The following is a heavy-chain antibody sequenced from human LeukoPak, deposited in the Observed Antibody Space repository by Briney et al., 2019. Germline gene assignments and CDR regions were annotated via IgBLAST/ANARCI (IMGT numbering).Heavy chain of an antibody. D-gene: IGHD1-7*01. CDR2: INDSGRI. J-gene: IGHJ6*04. Sequence: SETLSLTCAVYGGSFSNYYWSWIRQPPGKGLEWIGEINDSGRINYNPSLMSRVTVSVDTSKNQFSLRLTSVTATDTAVYYCARRWNYGRNYNIDVWGNGATVSVSS. V-gene: IGHV4-34*01. CDR3: ARRWNYGRNYNIDV. CDR1: GGSFSNYY.